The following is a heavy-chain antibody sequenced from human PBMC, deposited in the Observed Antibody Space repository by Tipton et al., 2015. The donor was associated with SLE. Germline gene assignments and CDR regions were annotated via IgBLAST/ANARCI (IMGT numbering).Heavy chain of an antibody. CDR2: IYSGVSST. V-gene: IGHV3-23*03. D-gene: IGHD4-23*01. CDR3: AAYGTTVVANWFDP. Sequence: SLRLSCAASGFTFSSYAMSWVRQAPGKGLEWVSVIYSGVSSTYYADSVKGRFTISRDNSKNTLYLQMNSLRAGDTAVYYCAAYGTTVVANWFDPWGQGTLVTVSS. J-gene: IGHJ5*02. CDR1: GFTFSSYA.